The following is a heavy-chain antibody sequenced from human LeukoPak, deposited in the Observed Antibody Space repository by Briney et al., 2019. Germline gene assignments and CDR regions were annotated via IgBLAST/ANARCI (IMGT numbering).Heavy chain of an antibody. V-gene: IGHV3-30-3*01. Sequence: QPGGSLRLSCAASGFTFSSYAMHWVRQAPGKGLEWVAVISYDGSNKYYADSVKGRFTISRDNSKNTLYLQMNSLRAEDTAVYYCAREGNAWGETAAGSFDYWGQGTLVTVSS. CDR3: AREGNAWGETAAGSFDY. CDR1: GFTFSSYA. CDR2: ISYDGSNK. J-gene: IGHJ4*02. D-gene: IGHD6-13*01.